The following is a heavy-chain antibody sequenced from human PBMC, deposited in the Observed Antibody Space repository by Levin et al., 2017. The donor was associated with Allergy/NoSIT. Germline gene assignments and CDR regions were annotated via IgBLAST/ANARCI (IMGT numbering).Heavy chain of an antibody. CDR3: AREEGPFDY. CDR2: IYSGGST. Sequence: GESLKISCAASGFTVSTNDMSWVRQAPGKGLEWVSLIYSGGSTYYADSVRGRFTISRDNSKNMLYLQMNSLRVEDTAVYYCAREEGPFDYWGQGTLVTVSS. CDR1: GFTVSTND. J-gene: IGHJ4*02. V-gene: IGHV3-53*01.